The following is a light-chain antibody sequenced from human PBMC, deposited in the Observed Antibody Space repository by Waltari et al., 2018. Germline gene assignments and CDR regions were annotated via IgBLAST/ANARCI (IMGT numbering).Light chain of an antibody. CDR1: SSDLGGYNY. V-gene: IGLV2-14*03. CDR2: DVS. CDR3: SSYTSSSTLV. Sequence: QSALTQPASVSGSPGQSITIPCTGTSSDLGGYNYVPWYQQHPGKAPKLMIYDVSNRPSGVSNRCSGSKSGNTASLTISGLQAEDEADYYCSSYTSSSTLVFGGGTKLTVL. J-gene: IGLJ3*02.